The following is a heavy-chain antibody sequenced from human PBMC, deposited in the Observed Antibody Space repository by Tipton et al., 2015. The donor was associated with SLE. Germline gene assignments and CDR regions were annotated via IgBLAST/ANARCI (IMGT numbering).Heavy chain of an antibody. CDR1: GGSISSDY. V-gene: IGHV4-59*01. D-gene: IGHD5-12*01. CDR2: IFYTGST. J-gene: IGHJ6*03. Sequence: TLSLTCTVSGGSISSDYWTWIRQPPGKGLEWIGSIFYTGSTTYNPSLKSRVTISVDTSKNQFSLKLSSVTAADTAVYYCARAGLATSYYYYMDGWGKGTTVAVSS. CDR3: ARAGLATSYYYYMDG.